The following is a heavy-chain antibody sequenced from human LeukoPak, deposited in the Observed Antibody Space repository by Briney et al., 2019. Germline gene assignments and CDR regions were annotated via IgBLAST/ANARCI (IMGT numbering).Heavy chain of an antibody. Sequence: PSETLSLTCTVSGGSVSSGSYYWSWIRQPPGKGLEWIGYIYYSGSTNYNPSLKSRVTISVDTSKNQFSLKLSSVTAADTAVYYCARVLLLWFGEPNEEDFDYWGQGTLVTVSS. J-gene: IGHJ4*02. D-gene: IGHD3-10*01. CDR1: GGSVSSGSYY. CDR3: ARVLLLWFGEPNEEDFDY. CDR2: IYYSGST. V-gene: IGHV4-61*01.